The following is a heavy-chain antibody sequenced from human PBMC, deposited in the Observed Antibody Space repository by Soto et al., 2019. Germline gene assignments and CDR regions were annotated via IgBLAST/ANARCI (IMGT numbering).Heavy chain of an antibody. D-gene: IGHD1-26*01. CDR1: GGTFNSYA. V-gene: IGHV1-69*05. J-gene: IGHJ4*02. Sequence: SVKVSCKASGGTFNSYAISWVRQAPGQGLEWMGGIIPIFGTADYAQKFQGRVTFTRDTSAGTVYMQLSSLTSEDTAVYYCARDDSGFSGSHYIDYFNYWGQGALVTVS. CDR3: ARDDSGFSGSHYIDYFNY. CDR2: IIPIFGTA.